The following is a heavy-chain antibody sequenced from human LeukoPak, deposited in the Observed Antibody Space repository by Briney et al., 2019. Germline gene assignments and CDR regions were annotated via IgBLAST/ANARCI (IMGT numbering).Heavy chain of an antibody. J-gene: IGHJ4*02. CDR2: INGDGSST. CDR1: GFTFSSYW. V-gene: IGHV3-74*01. D-gene: IGHD3-22*01. CDR3: ASHKYYYDSSGYKLLDY. Sequence: PGGSLRLSCAASGFTFSSYWMHWVRQAPGKGLVWVSRINGDGSSTSYADSVKGRFTISRDNAKNTLYLQMNSLRAEDTAVYYCASHKYYYDSSGYKLLDYWGQGTLVTVSS.